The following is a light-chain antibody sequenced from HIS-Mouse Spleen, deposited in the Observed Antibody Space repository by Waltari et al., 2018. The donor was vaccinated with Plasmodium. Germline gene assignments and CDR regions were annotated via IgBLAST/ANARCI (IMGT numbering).Light chain of an antibody. CDR3: YSTDSSGNHRV. Sequence: SYELTQPPSVSVSPGQTASTTSPGDALPNNYAYLYQQTSGQAPVLVIYEDSKRPSGIPERFSGSSSGTMATLTISGAQVEDEADYYCYSTDSSGNHRVFGGGTKLTVL. CDR1: ALPNNY. CDR2: EDS. J-gene: IGLJ3*02. V-gene: IGLV3-10*01.